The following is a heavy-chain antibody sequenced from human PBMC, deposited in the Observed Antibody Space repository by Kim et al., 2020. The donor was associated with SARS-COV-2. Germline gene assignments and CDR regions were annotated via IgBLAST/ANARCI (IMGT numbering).Heavy chain of an antibody. V-gene: IGHV3-48*01. Sequence: GGSLRLSCAASGFTFSSYSMNWVRQAPGKALEWVSYISSSSSTIYYADSVKGRFTISRDNAKNSLYLQMNSLRAEDTAVYYCARRGYYGSGTYNWFDPWGQGTLVTVSS. D-gene: IGHD3-10*01. CDR3: ARRGYYGSGTYNWFDP. CDR2: ISSSSSTI. CDR1: GFTFSSYS. J-gene: IGHJ5*02.